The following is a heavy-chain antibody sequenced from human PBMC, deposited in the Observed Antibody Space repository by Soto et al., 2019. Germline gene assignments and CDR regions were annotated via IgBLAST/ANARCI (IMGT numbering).Heavy chain of an antibody. V-gene: IGHV3-66*01. Sequence: HPGGSLRLSCAASGFTVSSNFMTWVRQAPGKGLEWVSIIFSDGSTFYADSVKGRFTISRDNSKNTLYLQMNSLRAEDTAVFYCARGPLAAAAGHFDYWGQGTLVTVSS. D-gene: IGHD6-13*01. J-gene: IGHJ4*02. CDR3: ARGPLAAAAGHFDY. CDR2: IFSDGST. CDR1: GFTVSSNF.